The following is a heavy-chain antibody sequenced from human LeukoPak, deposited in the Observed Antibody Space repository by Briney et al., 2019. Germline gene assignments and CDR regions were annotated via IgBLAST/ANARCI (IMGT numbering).Heavy chain of an antibody. CDR3: ARDTGPLDV. D-gene: IGHD3-10*01. CDR1: GFTFSSYA. J-gene: IGHJ6*04. CDR2: ISYDGSNK. V-gene: IGHV3-30*09. Sequence: GGSLRLSCAASGFTFSSYAMHWVRQAPGKGLEWVAVISYDGSNKYYADSVKGRFAISRDNSKNTLYLQMNSLRAEDTAVYYRARDTGPLDVWGKGTTVTVSS.